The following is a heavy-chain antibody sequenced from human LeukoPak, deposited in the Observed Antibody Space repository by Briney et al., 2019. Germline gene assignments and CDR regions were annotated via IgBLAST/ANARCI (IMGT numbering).Heavy chain of an antibody. CDR3: ARDGFGVLSLSHAFDI. J-gene: IGHJ3*02. Sequence: PSETLSLTCTVSGGSISSYYWSWIRQPPGKGLEWIGYIYYSGSTNYNPSLKSRVTISVDTSKNQFSLKLSSVTAADTAVYYCARDGFGVLSLSHAFDIWGQGTMVTVSS. CDR1: GGSISSYY. V-gene: IGHV4-59*01. CDR2: IYYSGST. D-gene: IGHD3-10*01.